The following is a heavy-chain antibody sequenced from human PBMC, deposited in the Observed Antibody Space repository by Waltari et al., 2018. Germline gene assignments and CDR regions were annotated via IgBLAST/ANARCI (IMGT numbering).Heavy chain of an antibody. Sequence: QLQLQESGPGLVKPSETLSLTCTVSGGSISSSSYYCGWIRQPPGKGLEWIGSIYYSGSTYYNPSLNVRVTISVDTSKNHFSLKLSSVTAADTAVYYCARDGQYSSSWYLDYWGQGTLVTVSS. CDR1: GGSISSSSYY. J-gene: IGHJ4*02. V-gene: IGHV4-39*07. D-gene: IGHD6-13*01. CDR3: ARDGQYSSSWYLDY. CDR2: IYYSGST.